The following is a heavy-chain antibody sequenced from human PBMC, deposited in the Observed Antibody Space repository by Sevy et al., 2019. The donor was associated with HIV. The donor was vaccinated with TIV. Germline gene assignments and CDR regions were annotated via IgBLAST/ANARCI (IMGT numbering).Heavy chain of an antibody. V-gene: IGHV1-69*13. CDR1: GVTFSNYA. Sequence: ASVKVSCKASGVTFSNYAISWVRQAPGQGLEWMGGIIPMFGTPSYAQKFQGRVTITADESTSTAYMELTSLRSEDTAVHYCARDSLYSTNWAFDYWGQGTLVTVSS. CDR3: ARDSLYSTNWAFDY. D-gene: IGHD6-13*01. CDR2: IIPMFGTP. J-gene: IGHJ4*02.